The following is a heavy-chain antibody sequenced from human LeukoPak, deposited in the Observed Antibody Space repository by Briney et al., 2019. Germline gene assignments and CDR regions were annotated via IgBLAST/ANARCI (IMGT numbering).Heavy chain of an antibody. CDR1: GFTFRNYV. CDR2: ISGSGDST. V-gene: IGHV3-23*01. Sequence: GGSLRLSCAASGFTFRNYVMNWVRQAPGKGLEWVSGISGSGDSTYYADSVKGRFTISRDNSKNTLYLQMNSLRVEDTAAYYCAKVRAPSGWFNSDYWGQGTLVTVSS. D-gene: IGHD6-19*01. J-gene: IGHJ4*02. CDR3: AKVRAPSGWFNSDY.